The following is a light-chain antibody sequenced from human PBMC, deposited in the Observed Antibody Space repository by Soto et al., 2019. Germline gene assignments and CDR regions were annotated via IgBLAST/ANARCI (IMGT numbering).Light chain of an antibody. V-gene: IGKV1-39*01. Sequence: DIQMTQSPSSMSASVGDRGTITSRSSQSISSYLNWYQQKPGKAPKLLIYAASSLQSGVPSRFSSSGSGTDFTLTISSLQPEDFATYYCQQSYSTPITFGQGTRLEIK. J-gene: IGKJ5*01. CDR2: AAS. CDR1: QSISSY. CDR3: QQSYSTPIT.